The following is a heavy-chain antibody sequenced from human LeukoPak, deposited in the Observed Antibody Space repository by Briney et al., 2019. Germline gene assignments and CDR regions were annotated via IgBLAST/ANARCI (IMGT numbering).Heavy chain of an antibody. D-gene: IGHD2-2*01. CDR1: GFTFSNAW. CDR3: TTEYCSSTSCYGYFDY. V-gene: IGHV3-15*01. Sequence: PGGSLRLSCAASGFTFSNAWMSWARQAPGKGLEWVGRIKSKTDGGTTDYAAPVKGRFTISRDDSKNTLYLQMNSLKTEDTAVYYCTTEYCSSTSCYGYFDYWGQGTLVTVSS. CDR2: IKSKTDGGTT. J-gene: IGHJ4*02.